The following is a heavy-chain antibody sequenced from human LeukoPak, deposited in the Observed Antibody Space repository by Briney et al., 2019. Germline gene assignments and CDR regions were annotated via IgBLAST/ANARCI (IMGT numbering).Heavy chain of an antibody. CDR2: IYHSGST. D-gene: IGHD5-18*01. J-gene: IGHJ4*02. CDR1: GGSISSSNW. Sequence: PSGTLSLTCAVSGGSISSSNWWSWVRQPPGKGLEWIGEIYHSGSTNYNPSLKSRVTISVDKSKNQFSLKLSSVTAADTAVYYCARTDSYGYFGGGENVDYWGQGTLVTVSS. V-gene: IGHV4-4*02. CDR3: ARTDSYGYFGGGENVDY.